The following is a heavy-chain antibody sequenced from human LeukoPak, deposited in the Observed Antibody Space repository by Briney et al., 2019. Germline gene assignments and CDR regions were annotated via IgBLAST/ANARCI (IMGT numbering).Heavy chain of an antibody. CDR2: LNPYSGGT. CDR3: ARALTRYSTAWYGY. J-gene: IGHJ4*02. CDR1: GFTFKDYY. V-gene: IGHV1-2*02. D-gene: IGHD6-19*01. Sequence: ASVKVSCKTSGFTFKDYYIHWVRQAPGQGLEWMGWLNPYSGGTNYAQKFQGRVTLTRDTSITTAYMDLSSLTSDDTALYYCARALTRYSTAWYGYWGQGTLVTVSS.